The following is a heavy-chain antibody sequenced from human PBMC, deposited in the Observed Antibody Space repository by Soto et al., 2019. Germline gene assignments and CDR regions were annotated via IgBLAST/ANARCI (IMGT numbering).Heavy chain of an antibody. V-gene: IGHV1-69*06. Sequence: QVQLVQSGAEVKKPGSSVKVSCKASGGTFSSYAISWVRQAPGQGLEWMGGIIPIFGTANYAQKFQGRVTITADKSTSTAYMELSSLRSEDTAVYYCASDDGDTAMVWGGMDVWGQGTTVTVSS. CDR2: IIPIFGTA. CDR1: GGTFSSYA. D-gene: IGHD5-18*01. J-gene: IGHJ6*02. CDR3: ASDDGDTAMVWGGMDV.